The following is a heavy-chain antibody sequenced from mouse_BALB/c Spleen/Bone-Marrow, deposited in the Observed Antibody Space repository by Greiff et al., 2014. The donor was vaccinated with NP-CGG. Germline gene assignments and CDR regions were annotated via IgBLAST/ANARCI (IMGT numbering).Heavy chain of an antibody. V-gene: IGHV1S127*01. CDR1: GYTLTSYW. Sequence: QVQLKESGAELVKPGASVKMSCKASGYTLTSYWMHWVKQRPGQGLEWIGTIDPSDSYTSYDQKFKGKATLTVDTSSSTAYMQLSSLTSEDSAVYYCTRMWAYRGQGTLVTVSA. J-gene: IGHJ3*01. CDR2: IDPSDSYT. CDR3: TRMWAY.